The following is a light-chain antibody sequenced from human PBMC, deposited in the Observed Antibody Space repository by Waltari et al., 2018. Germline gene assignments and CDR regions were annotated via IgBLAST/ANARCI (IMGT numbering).Light chain of an antibody. CDR2: AAS. J-gene: IGKJ5*01. Sequence: IQLTQSPSSLSASVGDRVTITCRASRAISIYLAWYQQKPGKAPNLLIYAASTLQSGVPSRFIGSGSGTEFTLTISSLQPEDFATYYCQQLRSYPRITFGQGTRLDI. CDR3: QQLRSYPRIT. V-gene: IGKV1-9*01. CDR1: RAISIY.